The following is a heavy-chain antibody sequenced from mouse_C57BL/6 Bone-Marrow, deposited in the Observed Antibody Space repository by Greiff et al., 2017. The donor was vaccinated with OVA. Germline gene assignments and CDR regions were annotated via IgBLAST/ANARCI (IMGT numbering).Heavy chain of an antibody. CDR1: GYSITSGYY. V-gene: IGHV3-6*01. J-gene: IGHJ3*01. D-gene: IGHD1-1*01. CDR2: ISYDGSN. Sequence: EVQLVESGPGLVKPSQSLSLTCSVTGYSITSGYYWNWIRQFPGNKLEWMGYISYDGSNNYNPSLKNRISITRDTSKNQFFLKLNSVTTEDTATYYCAREGPYYYGSTWFAYWGQGTLVTVSA. CDR3: AREGPYYYGSTWFAY.